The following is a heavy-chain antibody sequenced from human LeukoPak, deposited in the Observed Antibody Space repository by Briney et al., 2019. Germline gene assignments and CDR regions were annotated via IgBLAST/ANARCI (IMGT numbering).Heavy chain of an antibody. J-gene: IGHJ6*03. D-gene: IGHD1-7*01. CDR1: GYTFTDYF. V-gene: IGHV1-8*03. Sequence: GASVKVSCKSSGYTFTDYFLHWVRQATGQGLEWMGWMNPNSGNTGYAQKFQGRVTITRNTSISTAYMELSSLRSEDTAVYYCARGRTGTTSPGPSAHYYYMDVWGKGTTVTVSS. CDR3: ARGRTGTTSPGPSAHYYYMDV. CDR2: MNPNSGNT.